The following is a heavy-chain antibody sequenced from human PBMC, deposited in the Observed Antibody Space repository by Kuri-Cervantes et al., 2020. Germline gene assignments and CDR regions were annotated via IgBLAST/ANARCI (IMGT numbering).Heavy chain of an antibody. CDR3: ASEYYYDSSGYY. D-gene: IGHD3-22*01. CDR2: ISYDGSNK. V-gene: IGHV3-30*03. Sequence: GGSLRLSCAASGFTFSSYGMHWVRQAPGKGLEWVAVISYDGSNKYYADSVKGRFTISRDNSKNTLYLQMNSLRAEDTAVYYCASEYYYDSSGYYLGQGTLVTVSS. J-gene: IGHJ4*02. CDR1: GFTFSSYG.